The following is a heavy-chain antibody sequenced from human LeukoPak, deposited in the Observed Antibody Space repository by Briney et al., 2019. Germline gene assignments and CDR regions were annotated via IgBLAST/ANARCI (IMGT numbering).Heavy chain of an antibody. D-gene: IGHD2-15*01. Sequence: ASVKVSCKASGYTFTSYGISWVRQAPGQGLEWMGWISAYNGNTNYAQKLQGRVTITTDTSTSTAYMELRSLRSDDTAVYYCARDTPPCSGGSCYRWFDPWGQGTLVTVSS. CDR2: ISAYNGNT. J-gene: IGHJ5*02. CDR3: ARDTPPCSGGSCYRWFDP. V-gene: IGHV1-18*01. CDR1: GYTFTSYG.